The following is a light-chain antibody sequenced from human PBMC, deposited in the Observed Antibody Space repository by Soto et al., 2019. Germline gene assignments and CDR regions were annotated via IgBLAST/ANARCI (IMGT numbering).Light chain of an antibody. J-gene: IGKJ2*01. CDR2: GAS. V-gene: IGKV3-15*01. CDR3: QQYNNWPPLYT. Sequence: IVMTQSPATLSVSPGERATLSCRASQNVNNNLAWYQQKPGQAPSLLIYGASSRATDIPARFSGSGSGTEFTLTITSLQSEDFAVYFCQQYNNWPPLYTFGQGTKLEIK. CDR1: QNVNNN.